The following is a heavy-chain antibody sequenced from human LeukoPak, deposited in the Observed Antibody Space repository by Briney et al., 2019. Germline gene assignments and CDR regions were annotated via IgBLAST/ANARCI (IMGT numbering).Heavy chain of an antibody. Sequence: GGSLRLSCAASGFIFSGSAVHWVRQASGKGLEWVGRIRSKANSHATAYAASMKGRFTIFRDDSKNTAYLQMNSLKIEDTAMYYCARRGDYSASGDYWGQGTLVTVSS. CDR1: GFIFSGSA. CDR2: IRSKANSHAT. J-gene: IGHJ4*02. D-gene: IGHD3-10*01. CDR3: ARRGDYSASGDY. V-gene: IGHV3-73*01.